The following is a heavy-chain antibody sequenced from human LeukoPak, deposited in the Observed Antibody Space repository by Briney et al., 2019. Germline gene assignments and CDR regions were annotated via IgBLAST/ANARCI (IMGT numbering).Heavy chain of an antibody. D-gene: IGHD6-6*01. CDR3: AKDAQQLVRGDFDS. Sequence: GGSLRLSCAASGFTFSSYAMSWVRQAPGKGLEWVSAISGGGGSTYYADSVKGRFSMSRDNSKNTLYLQVNSLRAEDTAVYYCAKDAQQLVRGDFDSWGQGTLVTVFS. CDR2: ISGGGGST. J-gene: IGHJ4*02. V-gene: IGHV3-23*01. CDR1: GFTFSSYA.